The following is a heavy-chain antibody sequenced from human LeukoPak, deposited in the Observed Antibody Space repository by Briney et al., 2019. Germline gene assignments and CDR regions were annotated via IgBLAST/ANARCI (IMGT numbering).Heavy chain of an antibody. Sequence: GGSLRLSCAASGFTFSSYSLNWVRQAPGKGLEWVSSISSSSSYIYYADSVKGRFTTSRDNAKNSLYLQMNSLRAEDTAVYYCARHYDSDSYGPGYWGQGTLVTVSS. J-gene: IGHJ4*02. CDR1: GFTFSSYS. CDR3: ARHYDSDSYGPGY. CDR2: ISSSSSYI. D-gene: IGHD3-22*01. V-gene: IGHV3-21*01.